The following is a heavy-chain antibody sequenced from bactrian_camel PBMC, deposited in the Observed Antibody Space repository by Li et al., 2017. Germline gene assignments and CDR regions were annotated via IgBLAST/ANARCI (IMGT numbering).Heavy chain of an antibody. CDR2: INNGGGTT. D-gene: IGHD6*01. Sequence: DVQLVESGGGLVQPGGSLRLSCAASGFIVSGYPMSWVRQAPGKGLEWDSGINNGGGTTDYSDSAKGRFTISRDNPKNTMYLQMNTLKREDTAVYYCAADAFGGRKGNCTVVRDTGFGWWGQGTQVTVS. J-gene: IGHJ4*01. V-gene: IGHV3S40*01. CDR1: GFIVSGYP. CDR3: AADAFGGRKGNCTVVRDTGFGW.